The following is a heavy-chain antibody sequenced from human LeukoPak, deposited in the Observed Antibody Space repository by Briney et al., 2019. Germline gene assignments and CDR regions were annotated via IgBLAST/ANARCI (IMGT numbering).Heavy chain of an antibody. CDR3: AKATSDSSGYYYSIYFDY. J-gene: IGHJ4*02. Sequence: GGPLRLSCAASGFTFSDFYMGWIRQAPGKGLEWVSAISGSGGSTYYADSVKGRFTISRDNSKNTLYLQMNSLRAEDTAVYYCAKATSDSSGYYYSIYFDYWGQGTLVTVSS. V-gene: IGHV3-23*01. CDR1: GFTFSDFY. D-gene: IGHD3-22*01. CDR2: ISGSGGST.